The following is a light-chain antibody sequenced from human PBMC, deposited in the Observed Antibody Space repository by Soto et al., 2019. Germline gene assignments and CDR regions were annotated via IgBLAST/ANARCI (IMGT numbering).Light chain of an antibody. J-gene: IGKJ4*01. V-gene: IGKV1-33*01. CDR2: DAS. Sequence: DIQMTQSPSSFSASVGDRVTITCLASHDVSNYLNWYQHKPGKAPKLLLYDASTLKTGVPSRFTGTGSATYFTLIISNLQPEDIATYYCQQYDNRPTFGGGTKVES. CDR3: QQYDNRPT. CDR1: HDVSNY.